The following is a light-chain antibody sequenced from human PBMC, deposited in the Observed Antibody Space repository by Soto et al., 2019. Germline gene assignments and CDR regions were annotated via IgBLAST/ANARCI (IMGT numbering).Light chain of an antibody. Sequence: EIVLTQSPGTLSLSPGERATLSCRASQSVSSSYLAWYQQKPGQAPRQLIYGASSRATGIPDRFSGSGSGTDFTLTITRLEPEDFAVYYCPHYRTSFGGETRVEIK. CDR2: GAS. J-gene: IGKJ4*01. CDR1: QSVSSSY. V-gene: IGKV3-20*01. CDR3: PHYRTS.